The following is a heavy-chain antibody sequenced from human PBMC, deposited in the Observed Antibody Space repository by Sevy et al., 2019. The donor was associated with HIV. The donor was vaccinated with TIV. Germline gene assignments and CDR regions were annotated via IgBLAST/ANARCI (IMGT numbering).Heavy chain of an antibody. CDR1: GYSFTSYW. Sequence: GESLKISCKGSGYSFTSYWIGWVRQMPGKGLEWMGIIYPGDSDTRYSPSFQGQVTISADKSISTAYLQWSSLKASDTTMHYCARHRAYYYDSSGYTDNDAFDIWGQGTMVTVSS. D-gene: IGHD3-22*01. V-gene: IGHV5-51*01. CDR2: IYPGDSDT. CDR3: ARHRAYYYDSSGYTDNDAFDI. J-gene: IGHJ3*02.